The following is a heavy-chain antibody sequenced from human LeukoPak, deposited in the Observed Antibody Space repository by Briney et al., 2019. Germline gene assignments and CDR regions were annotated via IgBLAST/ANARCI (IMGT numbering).Heavy chain of an antibody. Sequence: GKGLEWVAVTWYDASVEYHADSVKGRFTISRDNSKNRVYLQMNSLRVEDTAVYYCARAIEIWGQGTLVTVSS. CDR3: ARAIEI. D-gene: IGHD5-24*01. V-gene: IGHV3-33*01. J-gene: IGHJ4*02. CDR2: TWYDASVE.